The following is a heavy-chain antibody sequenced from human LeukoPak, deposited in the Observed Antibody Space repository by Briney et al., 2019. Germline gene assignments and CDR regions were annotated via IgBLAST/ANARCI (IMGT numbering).Heavy chain of an antibody. J-gene: IGHJ4*02. Sequence: GGSLRLSCAASGFAFSNYAMSWVRQAPGKGLEWVSAISGSGGTTYCADSVKGRFTISRDNSKITLYLQMNSLRAEDTAVYYCAKTVLLWFGEFDYWGQGTLVTVSS. V-gene: IGHV3-23*01. D-gene: IGHD3-10*01. CDR2: ISGSGGTT. CDR1: GFAFSNYA. CDR3: AKTVLLWFGEFDY.